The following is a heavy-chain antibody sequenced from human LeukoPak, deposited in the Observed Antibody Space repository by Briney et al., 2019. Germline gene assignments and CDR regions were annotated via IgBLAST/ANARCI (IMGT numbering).Heavy chain of an antibody. J-gene: IGHJ6*03. CDR2: ISGSGGST. CDR3: AKGYTYGYEISYFYYMDV. Sequence: PGGSLRLSCAASGFTFSNYAMSWVRQAPGKGLEWVSSISGSGGSTYYADSVKGRFTISRDNSKNTLSLQMHSLRAEDTAVYYCAKGYTYGYEISYFYYMDVWGKGTTVTVSS. D-gene: IGHD5-18*01. CDR1: GFTFSNYA. V-gene: IGHV3-23*01.